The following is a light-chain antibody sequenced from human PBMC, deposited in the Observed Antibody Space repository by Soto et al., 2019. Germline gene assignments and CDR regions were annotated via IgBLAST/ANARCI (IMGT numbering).Light chain of an antibody. CDR3: QHYNNWPT. CDR1: QSVSSN. J-gene: IGKJ1*01. Sequence: IVMTQSPATLSVSPGVRSTLSFRARQSVSSNSAWYQQRPGQAPMLLMYDVSTRATGIPARFSGSGSGTEFTLTISSLQAEDFAVYYCQHYNNWPTFGQGTKVDI. CDR2: DVS. V-gene: IGKV3-15*01.